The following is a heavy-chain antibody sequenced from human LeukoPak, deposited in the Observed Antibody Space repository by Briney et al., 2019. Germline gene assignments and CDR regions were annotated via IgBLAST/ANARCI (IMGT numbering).Heavy chain of an antibody. Sequence: GESLRLSCAASGFTFSSCGMHGVRQAPGKGLEWVAVISYDGSNKYYADSVKGRFTISRDNSKNTLYLQMNSLRAEDTAVYYCAKTDHDFWSGYYDYWGQGTLVTVST. CDR2: ISYDGSNK. J-gene: IGHJ4*02. CDR3: AKTDHDFWSGYYDY. D-gene: IGHD3-3*01. CDR1: GFTFSSCG. V-gene: IGHV3-30*18.